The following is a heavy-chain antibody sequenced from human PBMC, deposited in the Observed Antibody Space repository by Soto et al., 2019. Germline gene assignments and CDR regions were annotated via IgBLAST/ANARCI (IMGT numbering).Heavy chain of an antibody. Sequence: GGSLRLSCAASGFTLSTYTMNWVRQAPGKGLEWVSGIIQNGETYYTGSVKGRFTISRDNSKNMVYLQMDSLRADDTALYYCAKARQPDGIWTFDYWGQGTLVTVSS. CDR2: IIQNGET. J-gene: IGHJ4*02. D-gene: IGHD3-9*01. CDR1: GFTLSTYT. CDR3: AKARQPDGIWTFDY. V-gene: IGHV3-23*01.